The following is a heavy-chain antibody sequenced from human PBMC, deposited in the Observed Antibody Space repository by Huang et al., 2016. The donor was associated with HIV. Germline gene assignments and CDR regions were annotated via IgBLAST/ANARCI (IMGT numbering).Heavy chain of an antibody. CDR2: ISTYESDT. Sequence: QVQLVQSGTEVKKPGASVKVSCKASGYRFNKYGVTWVRQAPGQGLGGRGWISTYESDTHYAPRCQGRCTMTTETSTNTAYMELRSLRSDDSAVYYCTRAHALRSRDFSDIFDIWGQGTIVTVSS. CDR3: TRAHALRSRDFSDIFDI. V-gene: IGHV1-18*01. J-gene: IGHJ3*02. CDR1: GYRFNKYG. D-gene: IGHD2-21*01.